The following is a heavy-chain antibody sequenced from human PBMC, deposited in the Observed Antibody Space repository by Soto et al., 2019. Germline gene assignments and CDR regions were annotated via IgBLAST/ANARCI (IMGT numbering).Heavy chain of an antibody. V-gene: IGHV5-51*01. D-gene: IGHD5-18*01. CDR3: ARHIRGYSYGLYYYYGMDV. CDR1: GYSFTSYW. CDR2: IYPGDSDT. Sequence: GESLKISCKGSGYSFTSYWIGWVRQMPGKGLEWMGIIYPGDSDTRYSPSFQGQVTISADKSISTAYLQWSSLKASDTAMYYCARHIRGYSYGLYYYYGMDVCGQGTTVTVSS. J-gene: IGHJ6*02.